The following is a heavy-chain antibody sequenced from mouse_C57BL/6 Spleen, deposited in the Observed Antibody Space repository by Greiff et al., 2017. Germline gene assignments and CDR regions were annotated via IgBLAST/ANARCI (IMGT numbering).Heavy chain of an antibody. V-gene: IGHV1-74*01. J-gene: IGHJ3*01. CDR1: GYTFTSYW. CDR3: ASYYYGSPFAY. D-gene: IGHD1-1*01. CDR2: IHPSDSDT. Sequence: QVQLKQPGAELVKPGASVKVSCKASGYTFTSYWMHWVKQRPGQGLEWIGRIHPSDSDTNYNQKFKGKATLTVDKSSSTAYMQLSSLTSEDSAVYYCASYYYGSPFAYWGQGTLVTVSA.